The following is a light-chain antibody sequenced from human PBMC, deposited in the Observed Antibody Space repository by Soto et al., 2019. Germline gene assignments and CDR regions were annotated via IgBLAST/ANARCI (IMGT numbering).Light chain of an antibody. V-gene: IGLV2-8*01. J-gene: IGLJ1*01. CDR1: SSDVGAYIY. CDR2: EVN. CDR3: SSYAGSSNV. Sequence: SVLTQPPSASGSPGQSVTISCTGTSSDVGAYIYVSWYQQHPGKAPKLIIYEVNKRPSGVPDRFSGSKSGNTASLTVSGLQAEDEADYYCSSYAGSSNVFGTGTKLTVL.